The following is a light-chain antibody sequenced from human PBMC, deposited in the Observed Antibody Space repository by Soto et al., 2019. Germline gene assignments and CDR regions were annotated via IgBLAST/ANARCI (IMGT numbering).Light chain of an antibody. V-gene: IGKV1-5*01. J-gene: IGKJ1*01. CDR2: DAS. Sequence: DIQMTQSPSTLSASVGDRVTITCLASQSISSWLAWYQQKPGKAPKLLIYDASSLESGVPSRFSGSGSGTEFTLTISSMQPDDFATYYCQQYKSYSSTFGQGSKVEIK. CDR3: QQYKSYSST. CDR1: QSISSW.